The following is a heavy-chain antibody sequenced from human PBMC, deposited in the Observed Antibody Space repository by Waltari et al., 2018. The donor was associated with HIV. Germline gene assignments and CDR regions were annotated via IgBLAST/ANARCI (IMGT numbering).Heavy chain of an antibody. J-gene: IGHJ4*02. CDR1: YGSITDSSGDYH. Sequence: QLQLQAAGPGLVKPSETLSLTCTVSYGSITDSSGDYHWGWIRQPPGKELEWIGNIHYSGNTFYNPSLRSRVTISADKSKNQFSLKLRSVTAADTAVYFCMRHRGYFPPDYWGQGTLITVSS. V-gene: IGHV4-39*01. CDR2: IHYSGNT. D-gene: IGHD1-26*01. CDR3: MRHRGYFPPDY.